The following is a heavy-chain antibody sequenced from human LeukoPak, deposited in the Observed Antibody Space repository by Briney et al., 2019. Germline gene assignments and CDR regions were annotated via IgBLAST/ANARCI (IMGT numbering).Heavy chain of an antibody. CDR2: MSPSGSS. Sequence: PSETLSLTCAVYGGSFSDYYWTWIRQTPGKGLEWIREMSPSGSSNYNPSLKSRVTISVDTSKNQFALKLRSVTAADTAVYYCARGRQDVNMILVVMAGVSYYLDVWSKGTTVTVSS. V-gene: IGHV4-34*01. D-gene: IGHD3-22*01. J-gene: IGHJ6*03. CDR1: GGSFSDYY. CDR3: ARGRQDVNMILVVMAGVSYYLDV.